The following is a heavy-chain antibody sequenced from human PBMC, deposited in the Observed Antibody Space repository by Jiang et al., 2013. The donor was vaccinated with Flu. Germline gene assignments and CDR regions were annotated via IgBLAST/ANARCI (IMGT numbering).Heavy chain of an antibody. V-gene: IGHV1-18*01. CDR3: ARATYYYGSGSSYYFDY. J-gene: IGHJ4*02. CDR2: ISAYNGNT. D-gene: IGHD3-10*01. Sequence: SGAEVKKPGASVKVSCKASGYTFTSYGISWVRQAPGQGLEWMGWISAYNGNTNYAQKLQGRVTMTTDTSTSTAYMELRSLRSDDTAVYYCARATYYYGSGSSYYFDYWGQGTLVTVSS. CDR1: GYTFTSYG.